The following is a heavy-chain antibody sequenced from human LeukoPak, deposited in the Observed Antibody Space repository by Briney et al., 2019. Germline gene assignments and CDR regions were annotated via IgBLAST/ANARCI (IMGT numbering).Heavy chain of an antibody. J-gene: IGHJ5*02. CDR3: ARSLRWYDA. CDR2: INHSGST. V-gene: IGHV4-34*01. D-gene: IGHD5/OR15-5a*01. CDR1: GGSFSGYY. Sequence: SETLSLTCAVYGGSFSGYYWSWIRQPPGKGLEWIGEINHSGSTNYNPSLKSRVTISVDTSKNQFSLKLSSVTAADTAVYYCARSLRWYDAWGQGTLVTVSS.